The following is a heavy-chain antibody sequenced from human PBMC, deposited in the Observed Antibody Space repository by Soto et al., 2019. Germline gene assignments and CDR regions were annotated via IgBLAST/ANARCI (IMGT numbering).Heavy chain of an antibody. J-gene: IGHJ4*02. CDR2: IVVGSGNT. Sequence: VASVKVSCKASGFTFTSSAVQGVRQARGQRLEWIGWIVVGSGNTNYAQKFQERVTITRDMSTSTAYMELSSLRSEDKAVYYCAAEGIVGAKRPFDYWGQGTLVTVSS. CDR3: AAEGIVGAKRPFDY. V-gene: IGHV1-58*01. D-gene: IGHD1-26*01. CDR1: GFTFTSSA.